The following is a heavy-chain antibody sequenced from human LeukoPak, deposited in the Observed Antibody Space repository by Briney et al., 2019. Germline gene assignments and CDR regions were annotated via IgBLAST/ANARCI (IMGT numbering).Heavy chain of an antibody. V-gene: IGHV3-13*01. CDR3: AKDEVATGIIEYYFDY. D-gene: IGHD6-13*01. J-gene: IGHJ4*02. CDR2: IGTAGDT. CDR1: GFTFSSYD. Sequence: GGSLRLSCAASGFTFSSYDMHWVRQATGKGLEWVSAIGTAGDTYYPGSVKDRFSISRDNSKNTLYLQMNSLRAEDTAVYYCAKDEVATGIIEYYFDYWGQGTLVTVSS.